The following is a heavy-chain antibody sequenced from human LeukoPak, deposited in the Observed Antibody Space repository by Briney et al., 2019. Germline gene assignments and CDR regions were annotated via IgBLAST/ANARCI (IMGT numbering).Heavy chain of an antibody. CDR3: AKGLGLSYYYYYGMDV. J-gene: IGHJ6*02. Sequence: GGSLRLSCAASGFTFSSYAMSWVRQAPGKGLEWVSAISGSGGSTYYADSVKGRFTISRDNSKNTLYLQMNSLRAEDTAVYYCAKGLGLSYYYYYGMDVWGQGTTVTVSS. CDR1: GFTFSSYA. CDR2: ISGSGGST. V-gene: IGHV3-23*01. D-gene: IGHD3-16*01.